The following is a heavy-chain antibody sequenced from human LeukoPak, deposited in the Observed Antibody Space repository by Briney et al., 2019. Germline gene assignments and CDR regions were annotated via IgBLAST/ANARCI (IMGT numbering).Heavy chain of an antibody. CDR2: IWYDGSNK. D-gene: IGHD1-1*01. CDR3: ARADWNDVWNLRDC. CDR1: GFTFSSYG. J-gene: IGHJ4*02. Sequence: GRSLRLSCAASGFTFSSYGMHWVRQAPGKGLEWVAVIWYDGSNKYYADSVKGRFTISRDNSKNTLYLQMNSLRAEDTAVYYCARADWNDVWNLRDCWGQGNLVTVSS. V-gene: IGHV3-33*01.